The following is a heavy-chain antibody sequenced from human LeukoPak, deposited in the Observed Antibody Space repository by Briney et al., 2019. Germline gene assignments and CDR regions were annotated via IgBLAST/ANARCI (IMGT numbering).Heavy chain of an antibody. D-gene: IGHD2-21*02. CDR1: GYAFSGYY. Sequence: ASVKVSCKASGYAFSGYYMHWVRQAPGQGLEWMGIINPSGGSTSYAQKFQGRVTMTRDTSTSTVYMELSSLRSEDTAVYYCARTYCGGDCYSDWFDPWGQGTLVTVSS. CDR3: ARTYCGGDCYSDWFDP. CDR2: INPSGGST. V-gene: IGHV1-46*01. J-gene: IGHJ5*02.